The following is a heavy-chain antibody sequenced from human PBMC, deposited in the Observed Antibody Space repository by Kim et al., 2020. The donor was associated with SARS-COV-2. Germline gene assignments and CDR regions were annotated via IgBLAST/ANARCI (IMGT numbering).Heavy chain of an antibody. Sequence: DFVMCRFAISRDNAKNRLVLQMNSLTAEDTALYYCVRDLGSCGYYGFDYWGLGTLVTVSS. V-gene: IGHV3-20*03. CDR3: VRDLGSCGYYGFDY. D-gene: IGHD3-22*01. J-gene: IGHJ4*02.